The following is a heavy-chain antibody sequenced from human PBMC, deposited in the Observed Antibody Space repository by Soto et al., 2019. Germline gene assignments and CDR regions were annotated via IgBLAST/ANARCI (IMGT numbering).Heavy chain of an antibody. CDR2: IYPGDSGT. CDR1: GYTFNSYW. D-gene: IGHD3-16*01. Sequence: GESLKISCKGSGYTFNSYWIAWLRQMPGQGLEWMAIIYPGDSGTRYSPSFQGQVSSSVDRSANIAYLQWTSLKSSDTGIYLCARLPRDAHNAGFRGVFDYWGQGPLVAVST. CDR3: ARLPRDAHNAGFRGVFDY. V-gene: IGHV5-51*01. J-gene: IGHJ4*02.